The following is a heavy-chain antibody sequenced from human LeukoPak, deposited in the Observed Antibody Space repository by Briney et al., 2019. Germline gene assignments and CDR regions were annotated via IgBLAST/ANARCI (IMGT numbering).Heavy chain of an antibody. Sequence: ASLKVSCKASGYTFTGYYLHWVRQAPGQGREWMGWINHDIGVTKYAQKFQGRVTMTRDTSIGTAYMELSRLRSDDTAVYYCARQDYGDFLPPAGYWGQGTLVTVSS. CDR1: GYTFTGYY. CDR2: INHDIGVT. V-gene: IGHV1-2*02. J-gene: IGHJ4*02. CDR3: ARQDYGDFLPPAGY. D-gene: IGHD4-17*01.